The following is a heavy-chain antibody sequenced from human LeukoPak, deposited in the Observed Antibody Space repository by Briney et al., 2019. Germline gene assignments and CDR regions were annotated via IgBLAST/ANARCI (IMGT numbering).Heavy chain of an antibody. Sequence: SETLSLTCTVSGGSISSYYWSWTRQPPGKGLEWIGYIYYSGSTNYNPSLKSRVTISVDTSKNQFSLKLSSVTAADTAVYYCARGHTAMSKGNWFDPWGQGTLVTVSS. V-gene: IGHV4-59*01. D-gene: IGHD5-18*01. CDR1: GGSISSYY. J-gene: IGHJ5*02. CDR2: IYYSGST. CDR3: ARGHTAMSKGNWFDP.